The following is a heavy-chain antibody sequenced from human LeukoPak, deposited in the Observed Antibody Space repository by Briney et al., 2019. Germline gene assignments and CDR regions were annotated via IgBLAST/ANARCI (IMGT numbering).Heavy chain of an antibody. D-gene: IGHD3-9*01. V-gene: IGHV3-23*01. CDR3: APRNDILTGSPSEY. CDR2: ISGSGGST. CDR1: GFTFSSYA. Sequence: GGSLRLSCAASGFTFSSYAMSWVRQAPGKGLEWVSAISGSGGSTYYADSVKGRFTISRDNSKNTLYLQMISLRAEDTAVYYCAPRNDILTGSPSEYWGQGTLVTVSS. J-gene: IGHJ4*02.